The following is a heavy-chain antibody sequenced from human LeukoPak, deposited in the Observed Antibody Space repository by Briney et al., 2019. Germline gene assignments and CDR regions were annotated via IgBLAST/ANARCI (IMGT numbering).Heavy chain of an antibody. J-gene: IGHJ4*02. Sequence: PGGSLRLSCAASGFTFSTYSMNWVRQAPGKGLEWVSSIISSSSSYIYYADSVKGRFTISRDNAKNSLYLQMNSLRAEDTAVYYCARDPQYCSGGSCYSFDYWGQGTLVTVSS. CDR1: GFTFSTYS. CDR2: IISSSSSYI. V-gene: IGHV3-21*01. D-gene: IGHD2-15*01. CDR3: ARDPQYCSGGSCYSFDY.